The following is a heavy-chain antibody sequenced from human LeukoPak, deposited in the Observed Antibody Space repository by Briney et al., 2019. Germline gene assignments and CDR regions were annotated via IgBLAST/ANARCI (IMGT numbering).Heavy chain of an antibody. CDR3: AKDMVRGGEYFDY. CDR2: ISGSGGST. D-gene: IGHD3-10*01. J-gene: IGHJ4*02. Sequence: PGRSLRLSCAASGFAFNTYAMHWVRQAPGKGLEWVSAISGSGGSTYYADSVKGRFTISRDNSKNTLYLQMNSLRAEDTAVYYCAKDMVRGGEYFDYWGQGTLVTVSS. CDR1: GFAFNTYA. V-gene: IGHV3-23*01.